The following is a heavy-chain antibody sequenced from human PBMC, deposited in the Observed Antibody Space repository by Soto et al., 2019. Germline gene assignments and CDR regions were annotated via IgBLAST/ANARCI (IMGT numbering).Heavy chain of an antibody. V-gene: IGHV1-69*13. CDR3: ARNPGVYYDSSGYPTYYFDY. J-gene: IGHJ4*02. Sequence: SVKVSCKASGGTFSSYAISWVRQAPGQGLEWMGGIIPIFGTANYAQKFQGRVTITADESTSTAYMELSSLRSEDTAVYYCARNPGVYYDSSGYPTYYFDYWGQGTLVTVSS. CDR1: GGTFSSYA. D-gene: IGHD3-22*01. CDR2: IIPIFGTA.